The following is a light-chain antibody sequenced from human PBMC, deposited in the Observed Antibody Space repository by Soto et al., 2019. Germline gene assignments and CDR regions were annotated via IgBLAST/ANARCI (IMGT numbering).Light chain of an antibody. V-gene: IGKV1-5*01. J-gene: IGKJ1*01. CDR3: QQYNTYSPERT. Sequence: DIQLTQSPSSLSASIGDRVTITCRASQGIITYLNWYQQKPGKAPKLLIYDASSLESGVPSRFSGSGSGTEFTLTISSLQPDDFATYYCQQYNTYSPERTFGQGTKVDNK. CDR2: DAS. CDR1: QGIITY.